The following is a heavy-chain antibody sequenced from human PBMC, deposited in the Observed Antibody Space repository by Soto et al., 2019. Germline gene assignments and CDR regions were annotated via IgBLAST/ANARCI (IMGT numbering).Heavy chain of an antibody. V-gene: IGHV3-33*01. CDR3: ARVDCSSTSCYHNYYYYYGMDV. CDR1: GFTFISYG. D-gene: IGHD2-2*01. Sequence: GGSLRLSCAASGFTFISYGIHWVRQAPGKGLEWVAVIWYDGSNKYYADSVKGRFTISRDNSKNTLYLQMNSLRAEDTAVYYCARVDCSSTSCYHNYYYYYGMDVWGQGTTVTVSS. J-gene: IGHJ6*02. CDR2: IWYDGSNK.